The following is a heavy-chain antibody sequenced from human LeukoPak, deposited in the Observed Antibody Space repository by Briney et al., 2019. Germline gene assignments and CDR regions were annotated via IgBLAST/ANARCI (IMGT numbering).Heavy chain of an antibody. CDR1: GYTFTSYV. CDR3: ARGDYDFDY. Sequence: ASVKVSCKASGYTFTSYVITWVRQAPGQGLEWMGWISAYNGNTNYAQKLQGRVTVTTDTPTNPAYMELRSLRSDDTAVYYCARGDYDFDYWGQGTLVTVSS. CDR2: ISAYNGNT. D-gene: IGHD4-17*01. V-gene: IGHV1-18*01. J-gene: IGHJ4*02.